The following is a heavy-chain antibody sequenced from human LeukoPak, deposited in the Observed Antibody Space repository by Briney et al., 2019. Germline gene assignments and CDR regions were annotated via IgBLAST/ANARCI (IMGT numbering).Heavy chain of an antibody. CDR2: INHSGST. V-gene: IGHV4-34*01. J-gene: IGHJ4*02. CDR1: GFAFTTAW. D-gene: IGHD6-6*01. Sequence: PGGSLRLSCAASGFAFTTAWMSWVRQAPGKGLEWVGEINHSGSTNYNPSLKSRVTISVDTSKNQFSLKLSSVTAADTAVYYCAREGTESSSRGFDYWGQGTLVTVSS. CDR3: AREGTESSSRGFDY.